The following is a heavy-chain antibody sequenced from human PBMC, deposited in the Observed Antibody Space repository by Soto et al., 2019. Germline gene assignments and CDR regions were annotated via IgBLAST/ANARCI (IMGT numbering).Heavy chain of an antibody. J-gene: IGHJ4*02. CDR2: INHSGST. D-gene: IGHD4-17*01. V-gene: IGHV4-34*01. Sequence: QVQLQQWGAGLLKPSETLSLTCGVYGGSFSGYYWTWIRQPPGKGLEWIGEINHSGSTNYDPSLKSRVIISLDTSKNQFSLKLRSVTAADTAVYYCARGSGYGDYAYWGQGTLVTVSS. CDR1: GGSFSGYY. CDR3: ARGSGYGDYAY.